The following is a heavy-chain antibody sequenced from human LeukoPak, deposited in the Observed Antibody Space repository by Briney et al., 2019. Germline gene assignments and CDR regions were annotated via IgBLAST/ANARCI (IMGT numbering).Heavy chain of an antibody. Sequence: SGGSLRLSCAASGFTFDDYAMHWVRQAPGEGLEWVSGISWNSGSIGYADSVKGRFTISRDNAKNSLYLQMNSLRAEDTALYYCAKGGRVPAARVDYWGQGTLVTVSS. CDR2: ISWNSGSI. V-gene: IGHV3-9*01. CDR3: AKGGRVPAARVDY. CDR1: GFTFDDYA. J-gene: IGHJ4*02. D-gene: IGHD2-2*01.